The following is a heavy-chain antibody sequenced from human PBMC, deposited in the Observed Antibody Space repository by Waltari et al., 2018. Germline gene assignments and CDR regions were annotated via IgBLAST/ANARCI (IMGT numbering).Heavy chain of an antibody. Sequence: EVHLVESGGGLVRPGGSLRLSCAASGFTFSSFWLPWVRQAHGKGPQWVARMSGDGAGTHYADSVRVRFTISRDNANNMVYLQMNSLSDDDTATYFCARASISRDTGNTFDSWGQGNLVTVSS. CDR2: MSGDGAGT. D-gene: IGHD5-18*01. CDR3: ARASISRDTGNTFDS. J-gene: IGHJ4*02. V-gene: IGHV3-74*01. CDR1: GFTFSSFW.